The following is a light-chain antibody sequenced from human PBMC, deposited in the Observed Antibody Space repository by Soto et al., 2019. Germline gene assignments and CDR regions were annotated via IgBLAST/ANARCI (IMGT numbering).Light chain of an antibody. Sequence: QSVLTQPASVSGAPGQSITISLTGTNRDVRGYNFVSWYQQHPDKAPKLMIYDVTNRPSGVSNRFSGSKSGNTASLTISGLQAEDEADYYCSSYTRISTYVLGTGTKVTV. CDR2: DVT. J-gene: IGLJ1*01. V-gene: IGLV2-14*01. CDR1: NRDVRGYNF. CDR3: SSYTRISTYV.